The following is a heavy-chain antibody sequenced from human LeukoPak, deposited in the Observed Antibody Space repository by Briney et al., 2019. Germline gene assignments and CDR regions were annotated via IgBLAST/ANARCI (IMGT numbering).Heavy chain of an antibody. CDR2: INPDGSTT. CDR1: GFTFSRYW. D-gene: IGHD3-9*01. Sequence: GESLRLSCAASGFTFSRYWIHWVRQAPGKGLEWVSRINPDGSTTTYADSVKGRFTISRDNAKNTVYLQMNSLRAEDTAVYYCAKDVLRYFDWSLYYFDYWGQGTLVTVSS. J-gene: IGHJ4*02. CDR3: AKDVLRYFDWSLYYFDY. V-gene: IGHV3-74*01.